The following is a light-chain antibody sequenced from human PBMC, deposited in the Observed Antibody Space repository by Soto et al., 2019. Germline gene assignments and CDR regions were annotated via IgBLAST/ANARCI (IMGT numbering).Light chain of an antibody. CDR1: QIVSSY. CDR3: QQYNNWPQT. V-gene: IGKV3-15*01. J-gene: IGKJ1*01. Sequence: EIVLTQSPATLSLSPGERATLSCRASQIVSSYLAWYQQKPGQAPRLLIYGASTRATGIPARFSGSGSGTEFTLTISSLQSEDFAVYYCQQYNNWPQTFGQGTKVDIK. CDR2: GAS.